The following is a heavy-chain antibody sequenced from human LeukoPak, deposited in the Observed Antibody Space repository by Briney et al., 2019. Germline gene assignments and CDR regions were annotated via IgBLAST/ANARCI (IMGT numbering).Heavy chain of an antibody. D-gene: IGHD1-20*01. CDR2: INPSGGGT. J-gene: IGHJ4*02. Sequence: ASVKVSCKASGYTFTNYHLHWVQQAPGQGLEWMGIINPSGGGTSYAQKFQGRVTMTRDTSTNTVYMELSSLRSDDTAVYYCARDRARITGTEGYWGQGTLVTVSS. CDR3: ARDRARITGTEGY. V-gene: IGHV1-46*01. CDR1: GYTFTNYH.